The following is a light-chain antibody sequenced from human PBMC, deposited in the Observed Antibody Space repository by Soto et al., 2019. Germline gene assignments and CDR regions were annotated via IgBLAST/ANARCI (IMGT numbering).Light chain of an antibody. V-gene: IGKV3-20*01. Sequence: EIVLTQSPGTLSLSPGERATLSCRASQSVSSSYLAWYQQKPGQAPRLLIYGASSRATGIPDRFSGSGSGTVFTLTNSRLEPEDFAVYYCQQYGSCPMYTFGQGTKLEIK. J-gene: IGKJ2*01. CDR1: QSVSSSY. CDR2: GAS. CDR3: QQYGSCPMYT.